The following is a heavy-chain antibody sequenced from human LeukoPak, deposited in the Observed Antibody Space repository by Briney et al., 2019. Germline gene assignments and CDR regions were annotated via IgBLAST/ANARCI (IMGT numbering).Heavy chain of an antibody. CDR1: GYIFNNFG. D-gene: IGHD1-14*01. Sequence: ASVKVSCKTSGYIFNNFGITWVRQAPGQGLEWMGWISAFNGNTVYTQKVRGRLTLTTDTSTSTAFMELRNLKSDDTGIYYCTRDRVGGDLTGESLYWGQGTLVTVS. CDR2: ISAFNGNT. CDR3: TRDRVGGDLTGESLY. J-gene: IGHJ4*02. V-gene: IGHV1-18*01.